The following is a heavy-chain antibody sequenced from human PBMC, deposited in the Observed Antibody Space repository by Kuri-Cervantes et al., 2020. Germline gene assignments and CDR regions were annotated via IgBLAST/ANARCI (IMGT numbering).Heavy chain of an antibody. D-gene: IGHD2-8*01. CDR1: GFPLSTFW. J-gene: IGHJ4*02. V-gene: IGHV3-7*01. Sequence: GESLKISCAASGFPLSTFWMSWVRQVPGKGLEWVANVKQDESEKYYVDSVKGRFTISRDNATNSLYLQINSLRAEDTAIYYCARLHFYTNSGRYFDYWGQGTLVTVSS. CDR2: VKQDESEK. CDR3: ARLHFYTNSGRYFDY.